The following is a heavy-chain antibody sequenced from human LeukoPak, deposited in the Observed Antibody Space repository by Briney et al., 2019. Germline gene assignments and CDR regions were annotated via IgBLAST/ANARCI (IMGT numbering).Heavy chain of an antibody. CDR3: ARATMVRGVLLRRYYFDY. D-gene: IGHD3-10*01. J-gene: IGHJ4*02. V-gene: IGHV1-8*01. CDR2: MNPNSGNT. CDR1: GYTFTSYD. Sequence: ASVKVSCKASGYTFTSYDINWVRQATGQGLEWMGWMNPNSGNTGYAQKFQGRVTMTRNTSISTAYMELSSLRSEDTAVYYCARATMVRGVLLRRYYFDYWGQGTLVTVSS.